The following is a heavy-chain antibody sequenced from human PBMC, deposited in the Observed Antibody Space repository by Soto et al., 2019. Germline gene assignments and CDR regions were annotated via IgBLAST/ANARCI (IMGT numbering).Heavy chain of an antibody. D-gene: IGHD3-10*01. J-gene: IGHJ3*02. CDR3: ARHSGLCFGVGAFDI. Sequence: SETLSLTCTVSGGSISSSSYYWSWIRQPPGKGLEWIGYIYYSGSTNYNPSLKSRVTISVDTSKNQFSLKLSSVTAADTAVYYCARHSGLCFGVGAFDIWGQGKMVTVSS. V-gene: IGHV4-61*05. CDR1: GGSISSSSYY. CDR2: IYYSGST.